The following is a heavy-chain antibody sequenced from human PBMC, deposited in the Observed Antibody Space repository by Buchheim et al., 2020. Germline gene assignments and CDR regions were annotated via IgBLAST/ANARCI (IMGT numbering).Heavy chain of an antibody. V-gene: IGHV1-69*01. CDR3: ARKEGDTAVTTFIFDY. D-gene: IGHD5-18*01. Sequence: QVQLVQSGDEMKKPGSSVKVSCKASGGTFATFAFNWVRQAPGPQLEWMGGIIPLFGTPNYAQKFQDRLTITADVSTSTVYMELRSLTSDDTAVYYCARKEGDTAVTTFIFDYWGQGT. CDR2: IIPLFGTP. CDR1: GGTFATFA. J-gene: IGHJ4*02.